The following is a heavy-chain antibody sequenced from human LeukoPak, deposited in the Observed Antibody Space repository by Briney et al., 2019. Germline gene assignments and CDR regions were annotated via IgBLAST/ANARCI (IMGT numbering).Heavy chain of an antibody. CDR1: GGSISSSSYY. Sequence: SETLSLTCTVSGGSISSSSYYWGWIRQPPGRGLEWIGNIYYDRSTYYNPSLKSRVTISVDTSKNQFSLKLSSVAAADAAVYYCASCTIFGVVILDAFDIWGQGTMVTVSS. D-gene: IGHD3-3*01. CDR2: IYYDRST. V-gene: IGHV4-39*01. J-gene: IGHJ3*02. CDR3: ASCTIFGVVILDAFDI.